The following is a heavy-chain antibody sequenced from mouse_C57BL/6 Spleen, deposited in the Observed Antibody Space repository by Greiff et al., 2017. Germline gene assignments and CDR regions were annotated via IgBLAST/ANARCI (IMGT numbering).Heavy chain of an antibody. CDR2: INPNNGGT. CDR3: FSSYSPAY. V-gene: IGHV1-26*01. D-gene: IGHD2-12*01. CDR1: GYTFTDYY. Sequence: EVQLQQSGPELVKPGASVKISCKASGYTFTDYYMNWVKQSHGKSLEWIGDINPNNGGTSYNQKFKGKATLTVDKSSSTAYMELRSLTSEDSAVYYCFSSYSPAYWGQGTTLTVSS. J-gene: IGHJ2*01.